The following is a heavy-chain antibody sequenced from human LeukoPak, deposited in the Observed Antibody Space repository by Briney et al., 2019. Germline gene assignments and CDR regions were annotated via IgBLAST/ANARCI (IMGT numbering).Heavy chain of an antibody. Sequence: SETLSLTCTVSGGSISSYYWSWIRQPPGKGLEWIGYIYYSGSTNYNPSLKSRVTISVDTSKNQFSLKLSSVTAADTAVYYCARGYYYGSGSYTKVGDYYYYYMDVWGKGTTVTISS. D-gene: IGHD3-10*01. J-gene: IGHJ6*03. V-gene: IGHV4-59*01. CDR2: IYYSGST. CDR3: ARGYYYGSGSYTKVGDYYYYYMDV. CDR1: GGSISSYY.